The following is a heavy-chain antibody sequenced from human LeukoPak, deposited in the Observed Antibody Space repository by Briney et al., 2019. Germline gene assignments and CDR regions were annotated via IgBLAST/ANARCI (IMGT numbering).Heavy chain of an antibody. D-gene: IGHD5-18*01. J-gene: IGHJ4*02. CDR2: FDVIDSET. CDR3: AAGRPYSLLDY. Sequence: GASVKVSCTVSGSSLSGLSLYWVRQAPGKGLEWMGGFDVIDSETFYAQKFQGRVTMTEDSSRDTAYMELRSLTSDDTALYYCAAGRPYSLLDYWGQGTLVTVSS. CDR1: GSSLSGLS. V-gene: IGHV1-24*01.